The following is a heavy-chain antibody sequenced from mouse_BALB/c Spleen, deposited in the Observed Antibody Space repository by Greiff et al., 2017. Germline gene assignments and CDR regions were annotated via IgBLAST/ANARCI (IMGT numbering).Heavy chain of an antibody. V-gene: IGHV5-6-3*01. Sequence: DVMLVESGGGLVQPGGSLKLSCAASGFTFSSYGMSWVRQTPDKRLELVATINSNGGSTYYPDSVKGRFTISRDNAKNTLYLQMSSLKSEDTAMYYCARERDYDYSWFAYWGQGTLVTVSA. CDR2: INSNGGST. CDR1: GFTFSSYG. D-gene: IGHD2-4*01. J-gene: IGHJ3*01. CDR3: ARERDYDYSWFAY.